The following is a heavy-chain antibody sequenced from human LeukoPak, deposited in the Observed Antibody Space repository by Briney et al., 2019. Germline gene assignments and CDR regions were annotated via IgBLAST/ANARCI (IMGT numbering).Heavy chain of an antibody. CDR2: ISGSGGST. CDR1: GFTFSSYA. D-gene: IGHD6-13*01. V-gene: IGHV3-23*01. Sequence: PGGSLRLSCAASGFTFSSYAMSWVRQAPGKGLEWVSAISGSGGSTYYADSVKGRFTISRDTSKNTLYLQMNSLRAEDTAVYYCAKEQIAAAVSYYYYYGMDVWGQGTTVTVSS. CDR3: AKEQIAAAVSYYYYYGMDV. J-gene: IGHJ6*02.